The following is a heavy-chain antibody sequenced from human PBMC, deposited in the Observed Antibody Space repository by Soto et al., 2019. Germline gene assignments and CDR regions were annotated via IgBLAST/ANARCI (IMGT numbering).Heavy chain of an antibody. J-gene: IGHJ4*02. CDR2: ISYDGSNK. CDR3: ARDKRDLRFLEWSYYFGY. D-gene: IGHD3-3*01. CDR1: GFNFSTYA. Sequence: PGGSLRLSCAASGFNFSTYAMHWVRPATGKGLEWVAVISYDGSNKYYADSVKGRFTISRDNSKNTLYLQMNSLRAEDTAVYYCARDKRDLRFLEWSYYFGYWGQGTLVTVSS. V-gene: IGHV3-30-3*01.